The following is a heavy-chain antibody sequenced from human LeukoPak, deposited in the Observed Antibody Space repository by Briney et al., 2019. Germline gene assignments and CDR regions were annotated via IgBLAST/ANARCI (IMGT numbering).Heavy chain of an antibody. CDR1: GFTFSTYE. V-gene: IGHV3-66*01. J-gene: IGHJ3*02. D-gene: IGHD1-26*01. CDR2: IYSGGST. CDR3: ASVRQDLVGATTDAFDI. Sequence: GGSLRLSCEASGFTFSTYEMNWVRQTPGKGLEWVSVIYSGGSTYYADSVKGRFTISRDNSKNTLYLQMNSLRAEDTAVYYCASVRQDLVGATTDAFDIWAKGQWSPSLQ.